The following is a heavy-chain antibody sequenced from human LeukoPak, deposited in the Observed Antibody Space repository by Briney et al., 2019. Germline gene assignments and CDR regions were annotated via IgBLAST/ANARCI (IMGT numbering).Heavy chain of an antibody. CDR3: ARHRLGRDFDY. CDR1: GGSISSYY. V-gene: IGHV4-59*08. CDR2: IHYSGST. J-gene: IGHJ4*02. Sequence: SETLSLTCTVSGGSISSYYWSWIRQPPGKGLEWIGYIHYSGSTNYNPSLKSRVTISVDTSKNQFSLKLSSVTAADTAVYYCARHRLGRDFDYWGQGTLVTVSS. D-gene: IGHD3-16*01.